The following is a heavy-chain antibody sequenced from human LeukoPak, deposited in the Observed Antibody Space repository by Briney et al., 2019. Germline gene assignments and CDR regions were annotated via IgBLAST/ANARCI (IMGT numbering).Heavy chain of an antibody. Sequence: SETLSLTCTVSGGSISSSSYYWGWIRQPPGKGLEWIGSIYYSGSTYYNPSLKSRVTISVDTSKNQFSLKLSSVTAADTAVYYCARRNYYGSGSYLHYWGQGTLVTVSS. V-gene: IGHV4-39*01. J-gene: IGHJ4*02. CDR1: GGSISSSSYY. CDR2: IYYSGST. CDR3: ARRNYYGSGSYLHY. D-gene: IGHD3-10*01.